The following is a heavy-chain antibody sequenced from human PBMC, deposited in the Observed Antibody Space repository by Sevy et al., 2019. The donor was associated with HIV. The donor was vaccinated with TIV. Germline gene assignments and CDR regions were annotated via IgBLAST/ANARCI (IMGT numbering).Heavy chain of an antibody. CDR3: ARDAGIAATGTPCFDY. CDR2: ISSNSNYI. J-gene: IGHJ4*02. CDR1: GFTFYNYA. Sequence: GGSLRLSCAASGFTFYNYAMNWVRQAPGKGLEWVASISSNSNYIYYADSVKGRFTISRDNAKNSLYLQMNSLRAEDTAVYYCARDAGIAATGTPCFDYWGQGTLVTVSS. D-gene: IGHD6-13*01. V-gene: IGHV3-21*01.